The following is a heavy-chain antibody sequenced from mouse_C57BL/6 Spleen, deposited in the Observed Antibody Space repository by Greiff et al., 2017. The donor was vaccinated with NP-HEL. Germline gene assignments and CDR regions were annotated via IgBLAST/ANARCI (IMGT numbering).Heavy chain of an antibody. CDR1: GYSITSGYY. J-gene: IGHJ2*01. Sequence: EVQLQESGPGLVKPSQSLSLTCSVTGYSITSGYYWNWIRQFPGNKLEWMGYISDDGSNNYNPSLKNRISITRDTSKNQFFLKLNSVTTEDTATYYCARERYYGSSYDYWGQGTTLTVSS. CDR3: ARERYYGSSYDY. V-gene: IGHV3-6*01. D-gene: IGHD1-1*01. CDR2: ISDDGSN.